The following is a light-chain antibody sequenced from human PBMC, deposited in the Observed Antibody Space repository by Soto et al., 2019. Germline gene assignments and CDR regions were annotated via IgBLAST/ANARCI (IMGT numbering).Light chain of an antibody. V-gene: IGLV1-51*01. CDR2: DND. CDR1: SSDIGKNY. CDR3: GTWDNSLTDYV. Sequence: QSVLTQPPSVSAAPGQKVFISCSGSSSDIGKNYVSWYQHLPGEAPKFLIYDNDKRPSGVPDRFSASKSGTSATLAITGLQTGDEADYFCGTWDNSLTDYVFGTGTKLTVL. J-gene: IGLJ1*01.